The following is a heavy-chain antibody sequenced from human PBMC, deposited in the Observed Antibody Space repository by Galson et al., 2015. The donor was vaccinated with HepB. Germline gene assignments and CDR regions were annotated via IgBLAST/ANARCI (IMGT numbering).Heavy chain of an antibody. CDR3: ARDHLDSSSWFFDY. Sequence: SLRLSCAASGFTVSSNYMSWVRQAPGKGLEWVSVIYSGGSTYYADSVKGRFTISRDNSKNTLYLQMNSLRAEDTAVYYCARDHLDSSSWFFDYWGQGTLVTVSS. J-gene: IGHJ4*02. V-gene: IGHV3-66*01. CDR1: GFTVSSNY. D-gene: IGHD6-13*01. CDR2: IYSGGST.